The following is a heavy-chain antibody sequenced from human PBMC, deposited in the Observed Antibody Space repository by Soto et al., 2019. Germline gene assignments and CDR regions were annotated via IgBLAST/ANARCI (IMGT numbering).Heavy chain of an antibody. Sequence: GGSLRLSCAASGFTFSSYAMSWVRQAPGKGLEWVSAISGSGGSTYYADSVKGRFTISRDNSKNTLYLQMNSLRAGDTAVYYCAKCSIVVPAAMDNYYYYYMDVWGKGTTVTVSS. CDR2: ISGSGGST. V-gene: IGHV3-23*01. CDR3: AKCSIVVPAAMDNYYYYYMDV. CDR1: GFTFSSYA. J-gene: IGHJ6*03. D-gene: IGHD2-2*01.